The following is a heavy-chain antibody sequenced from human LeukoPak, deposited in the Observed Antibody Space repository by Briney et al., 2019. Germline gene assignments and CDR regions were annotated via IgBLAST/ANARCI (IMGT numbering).Heavy chain of an antibody. J-gene: IGHJ6*03. CDR3: TRRTYSAYMDV. CDR2: MYYNGGGT. D-gene: IGHD1-7*01. Sequence: SETLSLTCTVSGDSISNGYYWGWIRQPPGKGLEWIANMYYNGGGTQYNRSLANRVTISVDTSKNQFFLNLSSVTAADTAVYYCTRRTYSAYMDVWGQGTTVTVSS. CDR1: GDSISNGYY. V-gene: IGHV4-38-2*02.